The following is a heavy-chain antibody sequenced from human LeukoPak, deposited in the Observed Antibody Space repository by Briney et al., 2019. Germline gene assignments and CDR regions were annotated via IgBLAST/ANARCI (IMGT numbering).Heavy chain of an antibody. CDR2: IYTSGSS. D-gene: IGHD3-22*01. CDR1: GGSISSYY. Sequence: PSETLSLTCTVSGGSISSYYWSWIRQPAGKGLEWIGRIYTSGSSNYNPSLKSRVTMSVDTSKNQFSLKLSSVTAADMAVYYCARVRAKYDSSGYYYLRFFDYWGQGTLVTVSS. V-gene: IGHV4-4*07. CDR3: ARVRAKYDSSGYYYLRFFDY. J-gene: IGHJ4*02.